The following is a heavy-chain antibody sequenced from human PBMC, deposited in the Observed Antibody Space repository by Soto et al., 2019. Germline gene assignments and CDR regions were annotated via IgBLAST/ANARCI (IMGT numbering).Heavy chain of an antibody. CDR1: GYSFSSYW. CDR2: IYPGDSDT. J-gene: IGHJ6*02. D-gene: IGHD5-18*01. V-gene: IGHV5-51*03. Sequence: PGESLKISCKGSGYSFSSYWIGWVRQMPGKGLEWMGIIYPGDSDTRYSPSFQGQVTISADKSISTAYLQWSSLKASDTAMYYCAPDTARTHYYYGMDVWGQGTTVTVSS. CDR3: APDTARTHYYYGMDV.